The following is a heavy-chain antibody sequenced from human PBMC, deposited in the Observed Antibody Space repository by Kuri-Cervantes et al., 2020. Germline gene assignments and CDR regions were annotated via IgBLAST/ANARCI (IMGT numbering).Heavy chain of an antibody. CDR2: ISHGGRN. D-gene: IGHD3-22*01. Sequence: SETLFLTCTVSGGSVNSDDYYWGWVRQTPGKGLECIGHISHGGRNYYDPSLRGRVSMSEDTSKNQFSLTLNSVTAADTAVYYCARLGSRYTSGCLDYWGRGILVTVSS. CDR1: GGSVNSDDYY. J-gene: IGHJ4*02. CDR3: ARLGSRYTSGCLDY. V-gene: IGHV4-30-4*01.